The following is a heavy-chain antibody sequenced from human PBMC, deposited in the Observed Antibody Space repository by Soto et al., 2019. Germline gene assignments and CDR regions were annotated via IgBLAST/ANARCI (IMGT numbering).Heavy chain of an antibody. Sequence: SETLSLTCAVYGGSFSGYYWSWIRQPPGKGPEWIGEINHSGSTNYNPSLKSRVTISVDTSKNQFSLKLSSVTAADTAVYYCARERGRQYSSSWYRDVDYWGQGTLVTVSS. CDR3: ARERGRQYSSSWYRDVDY. CDR1: GGSFSGYY. J-gene: IGHJ4*02. V-gene: IGHV4-34*01. D-gene: IGHD6-13*01. CDR2: INHSGST.